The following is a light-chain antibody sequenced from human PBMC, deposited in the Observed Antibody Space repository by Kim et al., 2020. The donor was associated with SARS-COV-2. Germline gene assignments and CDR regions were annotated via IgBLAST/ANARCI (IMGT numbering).Light chain of an antibody. J-gene: IGKJ1*01. V-gene: IGKV1-5*01. CDR3: QEYNSYWT. CDR1: QSLSSW. Sequence: DIQMTQSPSTLSASVGDRVTITCRASQSLSSWLAWYQQKPGKAPKLLIYDASSLESGVPSRFSGSGSGTEFTLTISSLPPDYFATYYCQEYNSYWTFGQGTKVDIK. CDR2: DAS.